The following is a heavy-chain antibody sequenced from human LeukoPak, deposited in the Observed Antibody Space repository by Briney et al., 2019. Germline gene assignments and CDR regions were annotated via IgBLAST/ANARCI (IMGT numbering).Heavy chain of an antibody. Sequence: GGSLRLSCAASGFNFNSYSMNWVRQAPGKGLEWVSPISNDNNYIYYTDSVKGRFTISRDYANSSLYLQMTSLRAEDTAVYYCAKGGSHFQDWGQGTLVTVSS. J-gene: IGHJ1*01. V-gene: IGHV3-21*01. D-gene: IGHD1-26*01. CDR2: ISNDNNYI. CDR3: AKGGSHFQD. CDR1: GFNFNSYS.